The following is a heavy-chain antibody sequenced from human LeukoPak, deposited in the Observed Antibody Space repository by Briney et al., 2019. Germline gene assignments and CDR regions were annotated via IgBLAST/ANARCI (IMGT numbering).Heavy chain of an antibody. Sequence: KPSETLSLTCAVSGGSISSGGYSWSWIRQPPGKGLEWIGYIYYSGSTYYNPSLKSRVTISVDTSKNQFSLKLSSVTAADTAVYYCAREVKSARRAFDIWGQGTMVTVSS. D-gene: IGHD6-25*01. CDR3: AREVKSARRAFDI. J-gene: IGHJ3*02. CDR2: IYYSGST. V-gene: IGHV4-30-4*07. CDR1: GGSISSGGYS.